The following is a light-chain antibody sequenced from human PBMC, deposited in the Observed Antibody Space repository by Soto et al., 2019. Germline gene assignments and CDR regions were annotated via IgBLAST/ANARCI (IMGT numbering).Light chain of an antibody. CDR2: SAS. J-gene: IGKJ5*01. Sequence: EIVLTQSPDTLCLSPGERATLSCRASESVTSSHIAWYQQKPGQAPRLLIYSASSRATGIPDRFSGSGSGTDFTLTISTLEPEDFAEDYCQYYCSTRNTFGQGTRLEIK. CDR3: QYYCSTRNT. V-gene: IGKV3-20*01. CDR1: ESVTSSH.